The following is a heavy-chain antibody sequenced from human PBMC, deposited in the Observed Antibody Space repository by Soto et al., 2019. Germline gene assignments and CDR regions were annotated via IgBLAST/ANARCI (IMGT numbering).Heavy chain of an antibody. Sequence: GGSLRLSCAASGVTFSRYAVSWVRQAPGKGLEWVSAISASGRSTYYAGSVRGRFTISRDNSKNTVSLLMKNLRAEDTALYYCAKESGSGDPPWVDYWGQGTLVTVSS. D-gene: IGHD3-10*01. CDR1: GVTFSRYA. CDR3: AKESGSGDPPWVDY. CDR2: ISASGRST. J-gene: IGHJ4*02. V-gene: IGHV3-23*01.